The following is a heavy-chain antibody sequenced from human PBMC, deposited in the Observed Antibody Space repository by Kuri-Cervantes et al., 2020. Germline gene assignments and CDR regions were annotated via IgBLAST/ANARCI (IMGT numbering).Heavy chain of an antibody. Sequence: GGSLRLSCAASGFTFSSYAMSWVRQAPGKGLEWVSSISSSSSYIYYADSVKGRFTISRDNAKNSLYLQMNSLRAEDTAVYYCARVGRSGYSYGPRAFDIWGQGTMVTVSS. CDR1: GFTFSSYA. V-gene: IGHV3-21*01. J-gene: IGHJ3*02. D-gene: IGHD5-18*01. CDR2: ISSSSSYI. CDR3: ARVGRSGYSYGPRAFDI.